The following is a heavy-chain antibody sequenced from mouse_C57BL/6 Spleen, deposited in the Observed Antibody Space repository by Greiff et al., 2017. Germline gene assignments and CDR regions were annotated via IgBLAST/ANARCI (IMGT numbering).Heavy chain of an antibody. CDR1: GYSITSGYY. CDR3: ARDPLTTDYAMDY. Sequence: VQLKESGPGLVKPSQSLSLTCSVTGYSITSGYYWNWIRQFPGNKLEWMGYISYDGSNNYNPSLKNRISITRDTSKNQFFLKLNSVTTEDTATYYCARDPLTTDYAMDYWGQGTSVTVSS. CDR2: ISYDGSN. V-gene: IGHV3-6*01. J-gene: IGHJ4*01. D-gene: IGHD1-1*01.